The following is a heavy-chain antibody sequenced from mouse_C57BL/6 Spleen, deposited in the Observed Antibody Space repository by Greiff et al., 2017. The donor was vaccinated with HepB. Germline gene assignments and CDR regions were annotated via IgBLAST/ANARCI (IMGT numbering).Heavy chain of an antibody. J-gene: IGHJ1*03. CDR1: GYAFSSSW. CDR3: ARNYYDYDGWYFDV. D-gene: IGHD2-4*01. Sequence: VQRVESGPELVKPGASVKISCKASGYAFSSSWMNWVKQRPGKGLEWIGRIYPGDGDTNYNGKFKGKATLTADKSSRTAYMQLSSLTSEDSAVYFCARNYYDYDGWYFDVWGTGTTVTVSS. CDR2: IYPGDGDT. V-gene: IGHV1-82*01.